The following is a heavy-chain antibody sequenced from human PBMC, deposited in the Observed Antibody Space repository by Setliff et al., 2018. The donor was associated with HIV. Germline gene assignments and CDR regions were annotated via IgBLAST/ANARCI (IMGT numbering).Heavy chain of an antibody. D-gene: IGHD3-3*01. CDR2: ISAYNGNT. V-gene: IGHV1-18*01. J-gene: IGHJ6*03. CDR1: GYTFTSYG. CDR3: ARQFLDWSNDYYSRYYMDV. Sequence: VASVKVSCKASGYTFTSYGISWVRQAPGQGLEWMGWISAYNGNTHYAQRLQGRVTMTTDTSTRTAYMELRSLRSDDTAVYYCARQFLDWSNDYYSRYYMDVWGKGTTVTVS.